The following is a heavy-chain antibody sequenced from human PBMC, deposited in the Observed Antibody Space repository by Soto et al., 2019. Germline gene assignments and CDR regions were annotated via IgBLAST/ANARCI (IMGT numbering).Heavy chain of an antibody. CDR2: ISGSGGST. J-gene: IGHJ4*02. CDR1: GFTFSSYA. Sequence: GGSLRLSCAASGFTFSSYAMSWVRQAPGKGLEWVSAISGSGGSTYYADSVKGRFTISRDNSKNTLYLQMNSLRAEDTAVYYCAKDSHPVKYYYDSSGFLGATHFDYWGQGTLVTVSS. CDR3: AKDSHPVKYYYDSSGFLGATHFDY. V-gene: IGHV3-23*01. D-gene: IGHD3-22*01.